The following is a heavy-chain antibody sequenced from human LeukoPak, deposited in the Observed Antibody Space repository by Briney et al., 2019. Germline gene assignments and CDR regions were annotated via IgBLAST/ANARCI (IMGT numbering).Heavy chain of an antibody. J-gene: IGHJ3*02. CDR3: ARYGFSTVWQGGWHAFDI. V-gene: IGHV1-46*01. Sequence: GASVKVSCKASGYTFTSYYMHWVRQAPGQGLEWMGIIHPTTGDTTYAQKFQGRLTMTRDMSTSTVYMELSSLTSEDTAVFYCARYGFSTVWQGGWHAFDIWGQGTVVTVSS. CDR1: GYTFTSYY. D-gene: IGHD6-13*01. CDR2: IHPTTGDT.